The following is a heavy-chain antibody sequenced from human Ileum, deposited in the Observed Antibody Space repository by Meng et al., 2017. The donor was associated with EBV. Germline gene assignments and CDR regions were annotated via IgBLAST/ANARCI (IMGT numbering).Heavy chain of an antibody. D-gene: IGHD3-22*01. J-gene: IGHJ4*02. CDR1: GGTFSRNG. CDR3: ARVGVEQCKNFSGYCESPFDY. V-gene: IGHV1-69*01. CDR2: IISIFITT. Sequence: GQLVQSGAEVKKPGSSVKVSCKTSGGTFSRNGIHWVRQAPGQGLEWMGGIISIFITTNYAQKFQGRVTITADESTSTAYMELSSLTSEDTAAYYCARVGVEQCKNFSGYCESPFDYWGQGTLVTVSS.